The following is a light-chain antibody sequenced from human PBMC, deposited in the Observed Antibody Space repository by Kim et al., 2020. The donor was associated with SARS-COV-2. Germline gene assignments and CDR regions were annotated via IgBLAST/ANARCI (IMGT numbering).Light chain of an antibody. Sequence: RVTISCSGSTSNIGTNTVNWYQLVPGTAPKLLIHTNNQRPSGVPDRFSGSKADTSASLAISGLQSDDEAEYYCAAWDDSLDGFVAFGGGTQLTVL. V-gene: IGLV1-44*01. CDR3: AAWDDSLDGFVA. J-gene: IGLJ2*01. CDR2: TNN. CDR1: TSNIGTNT.